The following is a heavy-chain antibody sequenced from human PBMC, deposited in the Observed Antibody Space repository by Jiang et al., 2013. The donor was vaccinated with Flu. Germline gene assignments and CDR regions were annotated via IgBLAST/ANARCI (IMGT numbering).Heavy chain of an antibody. D-gene: IGHD2-15*01. V-gene: IGHV4-34*01. CDR3: ARERIKGMDV. Sequence: GSGLVKPSETLSLTCAVYGGSFSGYYWSWIRQPPGKGLEWIGEINHSGSTNYNPSLKSRVTISVDTSKNQFSLKLSSVTAADTAVYYCARERIKGMDVWGPRDHGHRLL. CDR2: INHSGST. CDR1: GGSFSGYY. J-gene: IGHJ6*01.